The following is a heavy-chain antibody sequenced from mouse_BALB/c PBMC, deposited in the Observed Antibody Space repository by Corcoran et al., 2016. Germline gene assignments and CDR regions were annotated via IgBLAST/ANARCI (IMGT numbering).Heavy chain of an antibody. CDR2: ISYDGSN. CDR1: GYSITSGYY. J-gene: IGHJ2*01. Sequence: DVQLQESGPGLVKPSQSLSLTCSVTGYSITSGYYWNWIRQFPGNKLEWMGYISYDGSNNYNPSLKNRISITRDTSKNQFFLKLNSVTTEDTATYYCARDYYGSSYFDYWGQGTTLPVSS. CDR3: ARDYYGSSYFDY. D-gene: IGHD1-1*01. V-gene: IGHV3-6*02.